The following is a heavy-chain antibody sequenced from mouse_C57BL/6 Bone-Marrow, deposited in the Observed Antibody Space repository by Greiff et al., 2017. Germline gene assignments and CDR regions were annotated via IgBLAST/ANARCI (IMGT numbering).Heavy chain of an antibody. V-gene: IGHV1-54*01. J-gene: IGHJ1*03. CDR1: GYAFTNYL. CDR2: INPGSGGT. Sequence: QVQLQQSGAELVRPGTSVKVSCKASGYAFTNYLIEWVKQRPGQGLEWIGVINPGSGGTNYNEKFKGKATLTADKSSSTAYMQLSRLTSEDSAVYFCAREGYYYGSSGYFDVWGTGTTGTVSS. CDR3: AREGYYYGSSGYFDV. D-gene: IGHD1-1*01.